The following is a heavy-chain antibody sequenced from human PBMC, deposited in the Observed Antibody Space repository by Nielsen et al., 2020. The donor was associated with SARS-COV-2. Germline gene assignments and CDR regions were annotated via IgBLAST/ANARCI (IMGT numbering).Heavy chain of an antibody. CDR1: GYTFTSYY. D-gene: IGHD2-15*01. V-gene: IGHV1-69*04. J-gene: IGHJ6*02. CDR2: IIPILGIA. CDR3: ASELEVEGTSMDV. Sequence: SVKVSCKASGYTFTSYYMHWVRQAPGQGLEWMGRIIPILGIANYAQKFQGRVTITADKSTSTAYMELSSLRSEDTAVYYCASELEVEGTSMDVWGQGTTVTVSS.